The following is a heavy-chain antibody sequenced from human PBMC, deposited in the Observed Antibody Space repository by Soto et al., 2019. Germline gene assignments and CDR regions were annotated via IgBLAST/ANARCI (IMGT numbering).Heavy chain of an antibody. CDR2: ISGSGGST. Sequence: GGSLRLSCAASRFTFSSYAISCVLQAPGKGLEWVSAISGSGGSTYYADSVKGRFTISRDNSKNTLYLQMNSLRAEDTAVYYCAKVLYGDYVLDAFDIWGQGTMVTVSS. CDR1: RFTFSSYA. V-gene: IGHV3-23*01. J-gene: IGHJ3*02. D-gene: IGHD4-17*01. CDR3: AKVLYGDYVLDAFDI.